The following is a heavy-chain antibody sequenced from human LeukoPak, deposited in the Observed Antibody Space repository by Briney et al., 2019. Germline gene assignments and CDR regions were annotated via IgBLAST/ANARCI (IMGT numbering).Heavy chain of an antibody. D-gene: IGHD4-17*01. CDR1: GFTFDDYA. CDR2: ISWNSGSI. V-gene: IGHV3-9*01. Sequence: GGSLRLSCAASGFTFDDYAMHWVRQAPGKGLEWVSGISWNSGSIGYADSVKGRFTISRDNAKNSLYLQMNSLRAEDTALYYCAKDMGDYGDYGVDYWGQGTLVTVSS. J-gene: IGHJ4*02. CDR3: AKDMGDYGDYGVDY.